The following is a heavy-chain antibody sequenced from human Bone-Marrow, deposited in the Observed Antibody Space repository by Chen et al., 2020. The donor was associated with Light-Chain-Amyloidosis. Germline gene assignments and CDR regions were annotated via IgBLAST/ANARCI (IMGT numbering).Heavy chain of an antibody. CDR1: GFTFDDFT. Sequence: EVQLVESGGVVVQPWGSLRLSCAASGFTFDDFTMHWVRQVPGKGLEWVSLISWDGRXTYYADSVKXXXXXXXXXXXXXXXXXXXXXXXXXXXXYYCVKDIEQYQLLFGLGYWGQGTLVTVSS. V-gene: IGHV3-43*01. J-gene: IGHJ4*02. CDR3: VKDIEQYQLLFGLGY. D-gene: IGHD2-2*01. CDR2: ISWDGRXT.